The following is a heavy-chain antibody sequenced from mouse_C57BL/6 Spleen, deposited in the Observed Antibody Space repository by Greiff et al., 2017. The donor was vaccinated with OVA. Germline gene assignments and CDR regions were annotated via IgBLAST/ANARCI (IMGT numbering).Heavy chain of an antibody. CDR1: GYTFTSYW. Sequence: QVQLKESGAELAKPGASVKLSCKASGYTFTSYWMHWVKQRPGQGLEWIGYINPSSGYTKYNQKFKDKATLTADKTSSTAYMQLSSLTYEDYAVYYCARDYGSSYYYFDYWGQGTTLTVSS. J-gene: IGHJ2*01. CDR2: INPSSGYT. D-gene: IGHD1-1*01. CDR3: ARDYGSSYYYFDY. V-gene: IGHV1-7*01.